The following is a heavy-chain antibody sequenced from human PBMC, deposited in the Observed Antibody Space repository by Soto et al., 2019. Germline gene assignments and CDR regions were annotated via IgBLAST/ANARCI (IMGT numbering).Heavy chain of an antibody. D-gene: IGHD4-17*01. CDR3: TRGYGDSVRDY. CDR1: GFTFSGSA. Sequence: EVQLVESGGGLVQPGESLKLSCAVSGFTFSGSAMHWVRQASGKGLEWVGRIRSKANNYATAYAASVKGRFTISRDDSKNTAYLQMNSLTSEDTAVYYCTRGYGDSVRDYWGQGTLVTVSS. V-gene: IGHV3-73*01. CDR2: IRSKANNYAT. J-gene: IGHJ4*02.